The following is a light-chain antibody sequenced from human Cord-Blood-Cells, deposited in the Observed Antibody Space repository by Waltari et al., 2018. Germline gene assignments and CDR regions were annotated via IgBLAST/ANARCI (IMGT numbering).Light chain of an antibody. V-gene: IGLV3-1*01. Sequence: SYELTQPPPVPGPPGRPASIPCPGDKLGENHACWYQQKPAQSPVLVIYQDSKRPSGIPERFSGSNSGNTATLTISGTQAMDEADYYCQAWDSSTVVFGGGTKLTVL. CDR2: QDS. CDR1: KLGENH. CDR3: QAWDSSTVV. J-gene: IGLJ2*01.